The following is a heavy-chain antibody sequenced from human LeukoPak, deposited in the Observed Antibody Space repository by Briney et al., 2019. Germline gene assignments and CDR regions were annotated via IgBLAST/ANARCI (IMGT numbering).Heavy chain of an antibody. CDR2: ISSSSSYI. Sequence: PGGSLRLSCAASGFTFSSYSMNWVRQAPGKGLEWVSSISSSSSYIYYADSVKGRFTISRGNAKNSLYLQMNSLRAEDTAVYYCARTLDYGDFFDYWGQGTLVTVSS. CDR1: GFTFSSYS. V-gene: IGHV3-21*01. CDR3: ARTLDYGDFFDY. D-gene: IGHD4-17*01. J-gene: IGHJ4*02.